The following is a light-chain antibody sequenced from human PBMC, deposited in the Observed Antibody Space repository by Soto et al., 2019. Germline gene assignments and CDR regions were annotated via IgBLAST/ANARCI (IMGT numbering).Light chain of an antibody. CDR3: CSYAGAYIYV. J-gene: IGLJ1*01. CDR2: DVT. CDR1: SSDVGSYNY. Sequence: QSALTQPRSVSGSPGQSVTISCTGTSSDVGSYNYVSWYQQHPGKAPKLMIYDVTQRPSGVSDRFSGSKSGNTASLTISGLQADDEADYYCCSYAGAYIYVFGSGTQLTVL. V-gene: IGLV2-11*01.